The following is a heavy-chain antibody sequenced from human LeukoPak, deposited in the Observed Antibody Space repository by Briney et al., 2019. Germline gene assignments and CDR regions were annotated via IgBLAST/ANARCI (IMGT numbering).Heavy chain of an antibody. CDR1: GGSISNFY. CDR3: ARRYDILTGANYYYYMDV. V-gene: IGHV4-4*09. J-gene: IGHJ6*03. D-gene: IGHD3-9*01. CDR2: IYTSGST. Sequence: SETLSLTCTVSGGSISNFYWSWIRQPPGKGLEWIGYIYTSGSTNYNPSLKSRVTISVDTSKNQFSLRLSSVTAADPAVYYCARRYDILTGANYYYYMDVWGKGTTVTVSS.